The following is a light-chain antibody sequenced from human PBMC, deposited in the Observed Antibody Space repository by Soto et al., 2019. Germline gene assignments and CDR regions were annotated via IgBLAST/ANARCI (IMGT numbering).Light chain of an antibody. CDR2: AND. CDR3: QSFDISLSTSV. CDR1: SSNIGAGYD. J-gene: IGLJ2*01. Sequence: QAVVTQPPSVSGAPGQRVSISCTGSSSNIGAGYDVHWYQQIPGTAPKLLIFANDNRPSGVPDRFSGSKSGTSASLAITGLQAEDEADYYCQSFDISLSTSVFGGGTKVTVL. V-gene: IGLV1-40*01.